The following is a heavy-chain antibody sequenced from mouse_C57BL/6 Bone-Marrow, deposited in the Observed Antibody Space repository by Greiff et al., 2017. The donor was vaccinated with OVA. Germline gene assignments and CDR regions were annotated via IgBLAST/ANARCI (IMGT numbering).Heavy chain of an antibody. D-gene: IGHD3-2*02. J-gene: IGHJ2*01. V-gene: IGHV1-54*01. Sequence: QVQLKQSGAELVRPGTSVKVSCKASGYAFTNYLIEWVKQRPGQGLEWIGVINPGSGGTNYNEKFKGKATLTADKSSSTAYMQFSSLTSEDSAIYYCARRGRQLRLWDYWGQGTTLTVSS. CDR3: ARRGRQLRLWDY. CDR2: INPGSGGT. CDR1: GYAFTNYL.